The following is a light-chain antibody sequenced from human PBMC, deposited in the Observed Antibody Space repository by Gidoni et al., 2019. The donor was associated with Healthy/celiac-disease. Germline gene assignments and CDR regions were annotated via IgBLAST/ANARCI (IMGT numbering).Light chain of an antibody. J-gene: IGKJ2*01. CDR1: QGISSA. V-gene: IGKV1-13*02. Sequence: AIQLTQSPSSLPASVGDRVTITCRASQGISSALAWYQQKPGKAPKLLIYDASSLESGVPSRFSGSGSGTDFTLTISSLQPEDFATYYCQQFNRYTFGQGTKLEIK. CDR3: QQFNRYT. CDR2: DAS.